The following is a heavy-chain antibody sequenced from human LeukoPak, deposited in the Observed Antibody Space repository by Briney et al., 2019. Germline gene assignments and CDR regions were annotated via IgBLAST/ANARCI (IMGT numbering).Heavy chain of an antibody. CDR2: INPNSGGT. D-gene: IGHD3-3*01. CDR3: AGDYDFWSGYYPVRLYFDY. V-gene: IGHV1-2*02. J-gene: IGHJ4*02. CDR1: GYTFTGYY. Sequence: EASVKVSCKASGYTFTGYYMHWVRQAPGQGLEWMGWINPNSGGTNYAQKFQGRVTMTRDTSISTAYMELSRLRSDDTAVYYCAGDYDFWSGYYPVRLYFDYWGQGTLVTVSS.